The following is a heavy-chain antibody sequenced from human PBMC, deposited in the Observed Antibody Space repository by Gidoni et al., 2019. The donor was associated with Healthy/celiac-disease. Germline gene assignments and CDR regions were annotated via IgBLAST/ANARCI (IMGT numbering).Heavy chain of an antibody. CDR1: AFTFSSFA. CDR3: AKDKHALTTREGSYGMDV. V-gene: IGHV3-30*18. Sequence: QVQLVESGGGVVQPGRSLRLSCAASAFTFSSFAMHWVCQAPGQGLEWVAVISYDGSNKYYADSVKGRFTISRDNSKNTLYLQMNSLRAEDTAVYYCAKDKHALTTREGSYGMDVWGQGTTVTVSS. D-gene: IGHD4-4*01. J-gene: IGHJ6*02. CDR2: ISYDGSNK.